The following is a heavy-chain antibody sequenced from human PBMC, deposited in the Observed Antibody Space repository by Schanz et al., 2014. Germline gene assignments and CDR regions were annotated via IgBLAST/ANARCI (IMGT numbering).Heavy chain of an antibody. CDR2: IIPILDKT. V-gene: IGHV1-69*08. CDR1: GGTFSSST. J-gene: IGHJ3*01. D-gene: IGHD3-9*01. Sequence: QVQLVQSGAEVKKPGSSVKVSCKASGGTFSSSTLTWVRQAPGQGLEWMGRIIPILDKTNYAQNFQGRLIMTTDTSTTTVYMELRGLRSDDTAVYYCARETTIITGGAFDVWGQGTMVTVSS. CDR3: ARETTIITGGAFDV.